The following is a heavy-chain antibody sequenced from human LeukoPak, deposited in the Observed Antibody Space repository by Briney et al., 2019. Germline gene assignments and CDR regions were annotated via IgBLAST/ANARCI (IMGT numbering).Heavy chain of an antibody. Sequence: GASVKLSCKASGYTFTSYGISWGRQAPGQGLEWMGWISAYNGNTNYAQKLQGRVTMTTDTSTSTAYMELRSLRSDDTAVYYCARVGYSSGWYAGYFDYWGQGTLVTVSS. CDR1: GYTFTSYG. V-gene: IGHV1-18*01. CDR3: ARVGYSSGWYAGYFDY. D-gene: IGHD6-19*01. CDR2: ISAYNGNT. J-gene: IGHJ4*02.